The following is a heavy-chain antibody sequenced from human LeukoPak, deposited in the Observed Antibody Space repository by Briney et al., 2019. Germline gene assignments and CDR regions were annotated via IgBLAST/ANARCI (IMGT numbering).Heavy chain of an antibody. V-gene: IGHV3-48*03. D-gene: IGHD3-22*01. CDR2: ISSSGSTI. CDR1: GFTFNDYG. Sequence: GGSLRLSCAASGFTFNDYGMNWVRQAPGKGLEWVSYISSSGSTIYYADSVKGRFTISRDNAKNSLYLQMNSLRAEDTAVYYCARGGLGYYDSSGYVGGYFDYWGQGILVTVSS. CDR3: ARGGLGYYDSSGYVGGYFDY. J-gene: IGHJ4*02.